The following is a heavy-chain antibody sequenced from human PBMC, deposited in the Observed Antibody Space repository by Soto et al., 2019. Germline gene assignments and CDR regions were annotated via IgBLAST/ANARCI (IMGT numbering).Heavy chain of an antibody. Sequence: QVQLQESGPGLVKPSQTLSLTCTVSGGSISSGDYYWSWIRQHPGKGLEWIGYIYYSGSAYYNPSLKSRVTISVDTSKNQFSLKLSSVTAAYTAVYYCARVVLWLGTWFDPWGRGTLVTVSS. CDR1: GGSISSGDYY. CDR3: ARVVLWLGTWFDP. CDR2: IYYSGSA. D-gene: IGHD6-19*01. V-gene: IGHV4-31*03. J-gene: IGHJ5*02.